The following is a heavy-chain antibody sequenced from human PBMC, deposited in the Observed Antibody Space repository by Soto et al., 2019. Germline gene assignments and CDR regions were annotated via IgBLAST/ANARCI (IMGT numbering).Heavy chain of an antibody. Sequence: PGESLKISCKGSGYSFTSYWIGWVRQMPGKGLEWMGIIYPGDSDTRYSPSFQGQVTISADKSISTAYLQWSSLKASDTAMYYCARSNLSSTALAALNYWGQGTLVTVSS. CDR2: IYPGDSDT. V-gene: IGHV5-51*01. J-gene: IGHJ4*02. CDR3: ARSNLSSTALAALNY. D-gene: IGHD2-15*01. CDR1: GYSFTSYW.